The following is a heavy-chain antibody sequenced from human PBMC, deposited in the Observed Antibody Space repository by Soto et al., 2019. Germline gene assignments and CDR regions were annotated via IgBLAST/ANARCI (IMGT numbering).Heavy chain of an antibody. V-gene: IGHV1-8*01. J-gene: IGHJ6*02. D-gene: IGHD3-16*01. Sequence: QVPLVQSGAEVKKPGASVKVSCKASGYTFTSDDINWVRQATGQGLEWMGWMNPNSANTGYAQKFQGRVTMTRNTSRSTAYMGLSSLRSEDTAAYYCAGEGVRGMDVWGQGTTVSGSS. CDR3: AGEGVRGMDV. CDR2: MNPNSANT. CDR1: GYTFTSDD.